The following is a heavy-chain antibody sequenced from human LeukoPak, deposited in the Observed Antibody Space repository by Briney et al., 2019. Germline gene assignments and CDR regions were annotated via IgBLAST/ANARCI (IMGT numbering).Heavy chain of an antibody. D-gene: IGHD3-22*01. Sequence: ASVKVSCKASGYTFTNYGISWVRQAPGQGLQWMGWISAYSGNTNYAQKLQSRVIMTTDTSTSTAYMELRSLRSDDTAVYYCARGTISGYYYSPAFDIWGQGTILTVSS. CDR2: ISAYSGNT. V-gene: IGHV1-18*01. CDR3: ARGTISGYYYSPAFDI. J-gene: IGHJ3*02. CDR1: GYTFTNYG.